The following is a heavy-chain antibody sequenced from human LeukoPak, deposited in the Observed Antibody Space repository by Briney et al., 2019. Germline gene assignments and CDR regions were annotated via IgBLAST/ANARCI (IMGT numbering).Heavy chain of an antibody. CDR3: ATERGGIAARFLVGY. D-gene: IGHD6-6*01. V-gene: IGHV1-2*02. CDR1: GYTFTGYY. J-gene: IGHJ4*02. Sequence: ASVKVSCKASGYTFTGYYTHWVRQAPGQGLECMGWINPNSGGTNYAQKFQGRVTMTRDTSISTAYMELSRLRSDDTAVYYCATERGGIAARFLVGYWGQGTLVTVSS. CDR2: INPNSGGT.